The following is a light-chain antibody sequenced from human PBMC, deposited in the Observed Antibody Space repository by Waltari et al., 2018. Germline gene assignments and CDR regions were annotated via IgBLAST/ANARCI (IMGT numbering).Light chain of an antibody. V-gene: IGKV2-28*01. J-gene: IGKJ1*01. CDR1: ESLLRSNGYNY. CDR2: LGS. CDR3: MQRLEVPRT. Sequence: DIVMTQSPLSLSVTPGEPAAISCRASESLLRSNGYNYLDWYVQKPGHSPQLLMYLGSIRASWVPDRFSGGGSDTDFTLKISKVEPEDVGVYYCMQRLEVPRTFGQGTKVEVK.